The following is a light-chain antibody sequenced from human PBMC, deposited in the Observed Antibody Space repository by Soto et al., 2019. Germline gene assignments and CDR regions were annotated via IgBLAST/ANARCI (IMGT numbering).Light chain of an antibody. CDR2: GDN. V-gene: IGLV1-44*01. CDR1: SSNIGSNS. CDR3: AAWDERLKGWM. Sequence: QSVLIQPPSVSGTPGQRVIISCSGSSSNIGSNSANWYQQLPGTAPGLLIYGDNKRPSRVPDRFSGSKSGTSASLAISGLQSGDEADYYCAAWDERLKGWMFGGGTKPPS. J-gene: IGLJ3*02.